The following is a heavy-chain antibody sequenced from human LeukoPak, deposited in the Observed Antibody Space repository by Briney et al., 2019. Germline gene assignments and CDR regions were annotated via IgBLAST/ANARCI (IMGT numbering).Heavy chain of an antibody. D-gene: IGHD3-3*01. CDR2: IYYSGST. CDR1: GGSISSGGYY. CDR3: ASSFWSGYYLKGGIDY. J-gene: IGHJ4*02. Sequence: PSQTLSLTCTVSGGSISSGGYYWSWIRQHPGKGLEWIGYIYYSGSTYYIPSLKSRVTISVDTSKNQFSLKLSSVTAADTAVYYCASSFWSGYYLKGGIDYWGQGTLVTVSS. V-gene: IGHV4-31*03.